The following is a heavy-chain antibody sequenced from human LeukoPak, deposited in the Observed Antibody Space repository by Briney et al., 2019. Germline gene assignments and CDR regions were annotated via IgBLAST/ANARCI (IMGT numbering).Heavy chain of an antibody. J-gene: IGHJ4*02. Sequence: PGGSLRLSCAASGFTFSSYWMSWVRQAPGKGLEWVASIKQDGSEKYYVDSVKGRFTISRDNAQNSLYLQMNSLRAEDTAIYYCATSTAAAGTDWGQGTLVTVSS. CDR1: GFTFSSYW. CDR3: ATSTAAAGTD. CDR2: IKQDGSEK. D-gene: IGHD6-13*01. V-gene: IGHV3-7*03.